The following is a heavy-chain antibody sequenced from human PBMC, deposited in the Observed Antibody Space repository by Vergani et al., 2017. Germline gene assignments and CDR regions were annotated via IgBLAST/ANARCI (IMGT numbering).Heavy chain of an antibody. CDR2: IIPILGIA. CDR1: GGTFSSYT. J-gene: IGHJ4*02. CDR3: AGDHYDSSGYYY. D-gene: IGHD3-22*01. Sequence: QVQLVQSGAEVKKPGSSVKVSCKASGGTFSSYTISWVRQAPGQGLEWMGRIIPILGIANYEQKFQGRVTITAAKSTSTAYMELSSLRAEDTAVYYCAGDHYDSSGYYYWGQGTLVTVSS. V-gene: IGHV1-69*08.